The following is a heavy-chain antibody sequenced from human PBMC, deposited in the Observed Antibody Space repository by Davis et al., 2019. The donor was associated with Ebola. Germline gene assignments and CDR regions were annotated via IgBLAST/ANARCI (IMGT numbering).Heavy chain of an antibody. J-gene: IGHJ4*02. V-gene: IGHV3-49*04. Sequence: PGGSLRLSCAASGFTFSNYDMGWVRQVPGKGLEWVGFIRSKAYGGTTEYAASVKGRFTISRDDSKSIAYLQMNSLKTEDTAVYYCTKEGGRLEWLPIDYWGQGTLVTVSS. CDR1: GFTFSNYD. CDR3: TKEGGRLEWLPIDY. CDR2: IRSKAYGGTT. D-gene: IGHD3-3*01.